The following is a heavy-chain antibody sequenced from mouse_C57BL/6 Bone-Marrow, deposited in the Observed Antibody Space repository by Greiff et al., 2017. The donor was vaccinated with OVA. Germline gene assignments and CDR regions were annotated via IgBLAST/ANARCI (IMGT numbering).Heavy chain of an antibody. CDR3: AREERVYDGYFDY. J-gene: IGHJ2*01. D-gene: IGHD2-3*01. Sequence: QVQLKQSGAELVKPGASVKMSCKASGYTFTSYWITWVKQRPGQGLEWIGDIYPGSGSTNYNEKFKSKATLTVDTSSSTAYMQLSSLTSEDSAVYYCAREERVYDGYFDYWGQGTTLTVSS. CDR1: GYTFTSYW. CDR2: IYPGSGST. V-gene: IGHV1-55*01.